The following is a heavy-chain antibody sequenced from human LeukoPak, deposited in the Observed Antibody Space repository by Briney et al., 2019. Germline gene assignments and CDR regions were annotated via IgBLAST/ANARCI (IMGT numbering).Heavy chain of an antibody. D-gene: IGHD5-24*01. CDR3: ARVLRDGYTYYFDY. V-gene: IGHV4-59*11. Sequence: SETQSLTCTVSGGSISSHYWTWIRQPPGKGLEWIGYVYNSGSTKYNPSLKSRVTISVDMSRSQFSLKLRSVTAADTAVYFCARVLRDGYTYYFDYWGQGTLVTVSS. CDR2: VYNSGST. CDR1: GGSISSHY. J-gene: IGHJ4*02.